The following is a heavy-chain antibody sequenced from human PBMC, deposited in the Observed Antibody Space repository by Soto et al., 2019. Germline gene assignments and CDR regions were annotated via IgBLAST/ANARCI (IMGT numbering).Heavy chain of an antibody. Sequence: SETLSLTCSVSGGSITGYYWDWIRQPPGKGLEWIGAMYYTGNKSYNPSLESRVTMSVDTSKNQFSLKLSSVTPTDTAVYYCARRSSSSLGSLFDPWGRGILVTVSS. J-gene: IGHJ5*02. CDR2: MYYTGNK. D-gene: IGHD6-6*01. CDR1: GGSITGYY. V-gene: IGHV4-39*01. CDR3: ARRSSSSLGSLFDP.